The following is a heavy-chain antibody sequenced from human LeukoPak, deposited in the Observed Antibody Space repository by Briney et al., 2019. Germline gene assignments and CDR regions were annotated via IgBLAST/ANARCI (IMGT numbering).Heavy chain of an antibody. D-gene: IGHD5-12*01. CDR2: ISGSGGIT. Sequence: PGGSLRLSCAASGFTFSSFAMSWVRQAPGKGLEWVSSISGSGGITNYADSVKGRFTISRDNSKNTLYLQMNSLRAEDTAVYYFAREAKLAGGYSGYDLDWFDPWGQGTLVTVSS. J-gene: IGHJ5*02. CDR3: AREAKLAGGYSGYDLDWFDP. CDR1: GFTFSSFA. V-gene: IGHV3-23*01.